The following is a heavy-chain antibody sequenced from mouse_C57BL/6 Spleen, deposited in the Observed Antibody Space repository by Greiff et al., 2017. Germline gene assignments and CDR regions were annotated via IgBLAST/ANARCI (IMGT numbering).Heavy chain of an antibody. J-gene: IGHJ4*01. D-gene: IGHD1-1*01. CDR3: ARGAHYSLDY. CDR2: INPYNGDT. Sequence: VQLKESGPELVKPGDSVKISCKASGYSFTGYFMNWVMQSHGKSLQWIGRINPYNGDTFYNQKFKGKATLTVDKSSSTAHMELRSLTSEDSAVYYCARGAHYSLDYWGQGTSVTVSS. CDR1: GYSFTGYF. V-gene: IGHV1-20*01.